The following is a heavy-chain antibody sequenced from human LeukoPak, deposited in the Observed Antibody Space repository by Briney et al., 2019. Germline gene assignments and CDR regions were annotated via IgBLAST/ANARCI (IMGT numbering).Heavy chain of an antibody. CDR3: ARERTYYYDSSGYPTTAFYFDY. Sequence: SETLSLTCTVSGGSISSYYWSWIRQPPGKGLEWIGYIYYSGSTNYNPSLKSRVTISVDTSKNQFSLKLSSVTAADTAVYYCARERTYYYDSSGYPTTAFYFDYWGQGTLVTVSS. V-gene: IGHV4-59*01. J-gene: IGHJ4*02. CDR1: GGSISSYY. D-gene: IGHD3-22*01. CDR2: IYYSGST.